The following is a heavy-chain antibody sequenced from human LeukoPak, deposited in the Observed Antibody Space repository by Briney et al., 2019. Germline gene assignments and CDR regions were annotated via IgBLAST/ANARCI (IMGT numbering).Heavy chain of an antibody. CDR3: ARDPSFGDYFVYFDY. CDR2: INPNSGGT. CDR1: GHTFTGYY. J-gene: IGHJ4*02. V-gene: IGHV1-2*06. D-gene: IGHD4-17*01. Sequence: ASVKVSCKASGHTFTGYYMHWVRQAPGQGLEWMGRINPNSGGTNYAQKFQGRVTMTRDTSISTAYMELSRLRSDDTAVYYCARDPSFGDYFVYFDYWGQGTLVTVSS.